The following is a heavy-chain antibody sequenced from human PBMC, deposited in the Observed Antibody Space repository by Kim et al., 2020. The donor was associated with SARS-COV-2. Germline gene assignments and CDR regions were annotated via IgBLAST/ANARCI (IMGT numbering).Heavy chain of an antibody. V-gene: IGHV3-30-3*01. Sequence: GGSLRLSCAASGFTFSSYAMHWVRQAPGKGLEWVAVISYDGSNKYYADSVKGRFTISRDNSKNTLYLQMNSLRAEDTAVYYCARDPQLGGFDYWGQGTLV. CDR1: GFTFSSYA. J-gene: IGHJ4*02. CDR2: ISYDGSNK. D-gene: IGHD3-16*01. CDR3: ARDPQLGGFDY.